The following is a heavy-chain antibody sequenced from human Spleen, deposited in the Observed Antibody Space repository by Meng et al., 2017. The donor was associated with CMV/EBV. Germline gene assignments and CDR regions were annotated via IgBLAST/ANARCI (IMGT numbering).Heavy chain of an antibody. Sequence: GGSLRLSCAASGFTFSSYAMHWVRQAPGKGLEYVSGISGNGGSTYYADSVKDRFTISRDDSKNTLYLQMNSLRAEDTAVYYCARAVAGRQVDYWGQGTLVTVSS. CDR1: GFTFSSYA. CDR3: ARAVAGRQVDY. D-gene: IGHD6-19*01. V-gene: IGHV3-64*02. J-gene: IGHJ4*02. CDR2: ISGNGGST.